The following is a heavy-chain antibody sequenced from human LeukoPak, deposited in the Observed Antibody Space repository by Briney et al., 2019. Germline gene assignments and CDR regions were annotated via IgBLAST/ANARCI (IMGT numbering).Heavy chain of an antibody. D-gene: IGHD3-22*01. CDR2: ISGSGRST. CDR3: AKDRPLEYYYDSSGQDY. V-gene: IGHV3-23*01. Sequence: PGGSLRLSCAAAGFTFSSYAMSCVRQAPGKGLEWVSSISGSGRSTYYADSVKGRFTISRDNSKNTLYLQMNSLRAEDTAVYYCAKDRPLEYYYDSSGQDYWGQGTLVTVSS. CDR1: GFTFSSYA. J-gene: IGHJ4*02.